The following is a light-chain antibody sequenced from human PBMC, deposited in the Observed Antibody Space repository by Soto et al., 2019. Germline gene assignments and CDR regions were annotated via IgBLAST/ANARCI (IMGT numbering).Light chain of an antibody. V-gene: IGLV2-14*03. Sequence: QSALTQPASVSWSPGQSITLSCTGTSSDVGAYTFVSWDQQPPDKVPKLMIFDVSRRPSGVSDRFSGSKSGNTASLTISGLQPEDEADYYCSSYTSSSPHVFGSGTKLTVL. CDR3: SSYTSSSPHV. CDR1: SSDVGAYTF. J-gene: IGLJ1*01. CDR2: DVS.